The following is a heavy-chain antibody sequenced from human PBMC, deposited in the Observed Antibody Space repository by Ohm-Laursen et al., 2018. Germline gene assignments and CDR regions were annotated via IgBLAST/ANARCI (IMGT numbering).Heavy chain of an antibody. V-gene: IGHV3-23*01. J-gene: IGHJ5*02. CDR1: GFTFRSYA. D-gene: IGHD3-10*01. CDR2: ISGSGGST. Sequence: SLRLSCAASGFTFRSYAMSWVRQAPGKGLEWVSAISGSGGSTYYADSVKGRFTISRDNSKNTLYLQMNSLRAEDTAVYYCAKGSRSSHYGSGRDNWFDPWGQGTLVTVSS. CDR3: AKGSRSSHYGSGRDNWFDP.